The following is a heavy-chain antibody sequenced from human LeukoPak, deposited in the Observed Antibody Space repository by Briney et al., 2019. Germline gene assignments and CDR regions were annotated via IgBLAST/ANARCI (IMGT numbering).Heavy chain of an antibody. CDR1: GGSVSSGYYY. V-gene: IGHV4-61*01. D-gene: IGHD3-10*01. Sequence: SETLSLTCAVSGGSVSSGYYYWSWIRQPPGRGLEWIVYRYYGGSTSYNPSLKSRVTISVDTAKNQFSLKVTSVTAADTAVYYCARLRSTYRGSLYYNGMDVWGQGTSVTVSS. CDR3: ARLRSTYRGSLYYNGMDV. CDR2: RYYGGST. J-gene: IGHJ6*02.